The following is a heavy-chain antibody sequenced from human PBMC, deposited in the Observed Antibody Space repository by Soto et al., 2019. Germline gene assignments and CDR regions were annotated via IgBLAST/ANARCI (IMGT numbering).Heavy chain of an antibody. CDR3: AAESSTSSGLGFFDY. D-gene: IGHD6-6*01. J-gene: IGHJ4*02. Sequence: QVQLVESGGGVVQPGRSLRLSCTASGFTFSTYGMHWVRQAPGKGLEWVAVIWYDGTKIYYADSVRGRFTISRDNSKNTLYLQMSSLRAEDTALYYCAAESSTSSGLGFFDYWGQGTLVTVSS. V-gene: IGHV3-33*03. CDR1: GFTFSTYG. CDR2: IWYDGTKI.